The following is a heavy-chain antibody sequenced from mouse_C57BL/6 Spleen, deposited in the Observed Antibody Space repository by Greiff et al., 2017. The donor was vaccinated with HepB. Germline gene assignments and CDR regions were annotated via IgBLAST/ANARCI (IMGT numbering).Heavy chain of an antibody. J-gene: IGHJ2*01. D-gene: IGHD2-5*01. CDR3: ARESNPRYFDY. V-gene: IGHV5-4*01. Sequence: EVQRVESGGGLVKPGGSLKLSCAASGFTFSSYAMSWVRQTPEKRLEWVATISDGGSYTYYPDNVKGRFTISRDNAKNNLYLQMSHLKSEDTAMYYCARESNPRYFDYWGQGTTLTVSS. CDR2: ISDGGSYT. CDR1: GFTFSSYA.